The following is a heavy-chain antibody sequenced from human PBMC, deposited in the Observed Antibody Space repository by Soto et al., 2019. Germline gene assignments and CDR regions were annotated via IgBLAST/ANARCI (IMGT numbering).Heavy chain of an antibody. CDR1: VFTFSSYG. V-gene: IGHV3-30*18. CDR3: AKVLTGDLEY. D-gene: IGHD7-27*01. Sequence: PGGSLRLSCAASVFTFSSYGMNWVRQSPGKGLEWVAVISYDENNKYYADSVKGRFTISRDNSKKTLYLQMNSLRAEDTAVYYCAKVLTGDLEYWGQGTLVTVSS. CDR2: ISYDENNK. J-gene: IGHJ4*02.